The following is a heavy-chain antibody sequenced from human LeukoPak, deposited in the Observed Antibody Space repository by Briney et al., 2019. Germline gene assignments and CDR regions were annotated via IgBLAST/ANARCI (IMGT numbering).Heavy chain of an antibody. Sequence: SETLSLTCAVSGGSISSYYWSWIRQPPGKGLEWIGYIYYSGSTNYNPSLKSRVTISVDTSKNQFSLKLSSVTAADTAVYYCARVSYGAFDIWGQGTMVTVSS. J-gene: IGHJ3*02. CDR2: IYYSGST. CDR1: GGSISSYY. V-gene: IGHV4-59*01. D-gene: IGHD2-8*01. CDR3: ARVSYGAFDI.